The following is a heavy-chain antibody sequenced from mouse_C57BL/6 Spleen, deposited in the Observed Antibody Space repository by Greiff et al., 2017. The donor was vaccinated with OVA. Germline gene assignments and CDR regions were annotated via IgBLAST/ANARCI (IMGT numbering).Heavy chain of an antibody. V-gene: IGHV14-2*01. CDR1: GFNIKDYY. J-gene: IGHJ1*03. Sequence: VQLKQSGAELVKPGASVKLSCTASGFNIKDYYMHWVKQRTEQGLEWIGRIDPEDGETKYAPKFQGKATITADTSSNTAYLQLSSLTSEDTAVYYCALYYGNSYWYFDVWGTGTTVTVSS. D-gene: IGHD2-1*01. CDR2: IDPEDGET. CDR3: ALYYGNSYWYFDV.